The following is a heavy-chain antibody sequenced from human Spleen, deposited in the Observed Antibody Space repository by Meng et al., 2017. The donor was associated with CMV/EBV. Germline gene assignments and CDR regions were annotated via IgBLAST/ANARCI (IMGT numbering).Heavy chain of an antibody. J-gene: IGHJ4*02. CDR2: ISGSGDGT. CDR3: AKEASSGWFQ. D-gene: IGHD6-19*01. V-gene: IGHV3-23*01. CDR1: GFTFSDYV. Sequence: GESLKISCAASGFTFSDYVMNWVRQAPGKGLEWVSTISGSGDGTYYADSVKGRFIISRDNFKNTLYLQMDSLTVEDTAVYYCAKEASSGWFQWGQGTLVTVSS.